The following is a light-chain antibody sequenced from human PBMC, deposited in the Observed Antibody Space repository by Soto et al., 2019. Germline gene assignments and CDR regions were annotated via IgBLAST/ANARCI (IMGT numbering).Light chain of an antibody. Sequence: QSALIQPASVSGSTGQSITISCTGTSSDVGGYNYVSWYQHHPGKAPKLMIYDVSSRPSGVSNRFSGSKSDNTASLTISGLQAEDEADYYCSSYTSTSTPVVFGGGTKLTVL. CDR3: SSYTSTSTPVV. CDR1: SSDVGGYNY. V-gene: IGLV2-14*03. CDR2: DVS. J-gene: IGLJ2*01.